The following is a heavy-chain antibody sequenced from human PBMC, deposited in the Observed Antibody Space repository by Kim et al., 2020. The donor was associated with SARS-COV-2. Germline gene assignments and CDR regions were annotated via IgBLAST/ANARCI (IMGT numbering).Heavy chain of an antibody. Sequence: GGSLRLSCAASGFTFSSYAMHWVRQAPGKGLEWVAVISYDGSNKYYADSVKGRFTISRDNSKNTLYLQMNSLRAEDTAVYYCARDLSSLITMIVVRGIDYWGQGTLVTVSS. D-gene: IGHD3-22*01. CDR2: ISYDGSNK. CDR3: ARDLSSLITMIVVRGIDY. J-gene: IGHJ4*02. CDR1: GFTFSSYA. V-gene: IGHV3-30*04.